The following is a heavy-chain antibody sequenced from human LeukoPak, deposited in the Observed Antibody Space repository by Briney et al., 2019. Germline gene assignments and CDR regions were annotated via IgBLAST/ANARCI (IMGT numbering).Heavy chain of an antibody. CDR3: ASILEYGGHFDY. V-gene: IGHV3-66*01. CDR1: GFTVSSNY. Sequence: PTGGSLRLSCAASGFTVSSNYMSWVRQAPGKGLEWVSVIYSGGSTYYADSVKGRFTISRDNSKNTLYLQMNSLRAEDTAVYYCASILEYGGHFDYWGQGTLVTVSS. CDR2: IYSGGST. D-gene: IGHD4-23*01. J-gene: IGHJ4*02.